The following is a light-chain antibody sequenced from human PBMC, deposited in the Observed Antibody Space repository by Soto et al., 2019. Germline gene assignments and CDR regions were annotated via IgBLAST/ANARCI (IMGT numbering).Light chain of an antibody. CDR1: SSNIGDNY. Sequence: QSVLTQPPSVSAASGQKVTISCSGSSSNIGDNYISWYQQLPGTAPKVLIYDNSKRPSGIPDRFSASKSGTSATLVITGLQAGDEADYFCETWDSGLSVVLFGGGTKLTVL. CDR3: ETWDSGLSVVL. V-gene: IGLV1-51*01. J-gene: IGLJ2*01. CDR2: DNS.